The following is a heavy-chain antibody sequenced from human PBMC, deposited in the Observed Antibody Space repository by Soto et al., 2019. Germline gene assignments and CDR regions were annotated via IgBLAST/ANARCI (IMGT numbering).Heavy chain of an antibody. V-gene: IGHV1-8*01. Sequence: QVQLVQSGAEVKKPGASVKVSCKASGYTFTSYDIIWVRQATGQGLEWMGWMNPSTGNTDSAEKFQVRLTMTRNTSISTVYMELSSLSFADTAVYYCARGRIIVGGGSDPWGQGTGVTVPS. CDR2: MNPSTGNT. J-gene: IGHJ5*02. D-gene: IGHD1-26*01. CDR3: ARGRIIVGGGSDP. CDR1: GYTFTSYD.